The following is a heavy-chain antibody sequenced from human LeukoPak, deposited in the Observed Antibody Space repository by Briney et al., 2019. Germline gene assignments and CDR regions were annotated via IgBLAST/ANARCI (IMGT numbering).Heavy chain of an antibody. CDR2: IIPILGIA. J-gene: IGHJ3*02. D-gene: IGHD2-15*01. CDR1: GGTFSSYA. V-gene: IGHV1-69*04. Sequence: SVKVSCKASGGTFSSYAISWVRQAPGQGLEWMGRIIPILGIANYAQKFQGRVTITADKSTSTAYMELSSLRSEDTAVYYCASRYCSGGSCFLAFDIWGQGTMVTVSS. CDR3: ASRYCSGGSCFLAFDI.